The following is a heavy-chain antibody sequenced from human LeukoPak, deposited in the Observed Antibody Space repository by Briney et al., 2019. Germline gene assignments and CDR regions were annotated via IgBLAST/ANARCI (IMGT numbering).Heavy chain of an antibody. D-gene: IGHD4-17*01. CDR1: EYSFTNYW. CDR2: IHSADSNT. V-gene: IGHV5-51*01. CDR3: AGARHGDYRWDY. J-gene: IGHJ4*02. Sequence: GESLKISCKDSEYSFTNYWIGWVRPMPGKGLEWMGIIHSADSNTRYSPSFQGQVTISADKSISTAYLQWSGLKASDTAMYYCAGARHGDYRWDYWGQGTLVTVSS.